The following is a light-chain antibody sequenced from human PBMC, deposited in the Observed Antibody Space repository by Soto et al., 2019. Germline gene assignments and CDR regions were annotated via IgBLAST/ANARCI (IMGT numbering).Light chain of an antibody. J-gene: IGLJ3*02. CDR2: EVN. CDR1: SSDVGGYDY. CDR3: SSYGGSNNLV. V-gene: IGLV2-8*01. Sequence: QSALTQPPSASGSPGQSVTISCTGTSSDVGGYDYVSWYQQHPGKAPKLIIFEVNKWPPGVPDRFSGSKSGNTASLTVSGLQAEDEADYYCSSYGGSNNLVFGGGTKVTVL.